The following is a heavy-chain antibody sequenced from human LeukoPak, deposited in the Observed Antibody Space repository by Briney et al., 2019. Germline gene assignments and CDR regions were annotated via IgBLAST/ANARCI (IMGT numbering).Heavy chain of an antibody. CDR3: AKTHDRGWLYLDY. CDR1: GFTFSNYG. CDR2: IGYDGANK. V-gene: IGHV3-33*06. J-gene: IGHJ4*02. D-gene: IGHD6-19*01. Sequence: GGCLRLSCAAAGFTFSNYGMHWVRQAPGKGLEWVAVIGYDGANKYYADSVKGRFTISRDISKNTLYLQMDSLRAEDTAMYYCAKTHDRGWLYLDYWGQGTLVTVSS.